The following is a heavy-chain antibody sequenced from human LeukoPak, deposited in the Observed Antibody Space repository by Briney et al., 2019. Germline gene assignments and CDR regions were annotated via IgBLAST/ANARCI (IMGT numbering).Heavy chain of an antibody. CDR1: GFISSDYW. Sequence: GGSLRLSCVASGFISSDYWMSWIRQAPEKGPEWVANIKVDGIEKYYADSVKGRFTISRDNAKNSLYLQMSSLRAEDTAVYYCARDNAGSGWVYWGQGTLVTVSS. CDR2: IKVDGIEK. CDR3: ARDNAGSGWVY. J-gene: IGHJ4*01. D-gene: IGHD6-19*01. V-gene: IGHV3-7*04.